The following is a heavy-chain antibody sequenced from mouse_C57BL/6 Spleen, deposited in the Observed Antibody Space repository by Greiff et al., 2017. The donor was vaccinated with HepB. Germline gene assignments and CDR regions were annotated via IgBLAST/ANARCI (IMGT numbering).Heavy chain of an antibody. V-gene: IGHV5-17*01. Sequence: EVQLVESGGGLVKPGGSLKLSCAASGFTFSDYGMHWVRQAPEKGLEWVAYISSGSSTIYYADKVKGRFTISRDNAKNTLFLQMTSLRSEDTAMYYCARRIYYGYDEGNAMDYWGQGTSVTVSS. J-gene: IGHJ4*01. CDR3: ARRIYYGYDEGNAMDY. CDR1: GFTFSDYG. CDR2: ISSGSSTI. D-gene: IGHD2-2*01.